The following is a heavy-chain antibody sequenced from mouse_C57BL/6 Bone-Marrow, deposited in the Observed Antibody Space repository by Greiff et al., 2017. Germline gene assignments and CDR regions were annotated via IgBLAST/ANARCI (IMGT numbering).Heavy chain of an antibody. J-gene: IGHJ4*01. CDR2: ISDGGSYT. CDR1: GFTFSSYA. D-gene: IGHD2-10*02. CDR3: AIVYYYAMGY. V-gene: IGHV5-4*03. Sequence: EVMLVESGGGLVKPGGSLKLSCAASGFTFSSYAMSWVRQTPEKRLEWVATISDGGSYTYYPDNVKGRFTISRDNAKNNLYLQMSHLKSEDTAMYYCAIVYYYAMGYWGQGTSVTVSS.